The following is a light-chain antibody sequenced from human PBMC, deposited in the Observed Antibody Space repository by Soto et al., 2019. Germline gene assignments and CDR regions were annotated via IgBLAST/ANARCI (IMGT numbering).Light chain of an antibody. CDR3: QQYNTWPPYT. V-gene: IGKV3-15*01. J-gene: IGKJ2*01. CDR2: DAS. Sequence: DIVMTQSPGTLSVSPGERATLSCRASQSVSSNLAWYQQKPGQAPRLLIYDASTSATGIPARFSGSGSGTDFTLSISSLQSEDFEVYFCQQYNTWPPYTFGQGTKLEI. CDR1: QSVSSN.